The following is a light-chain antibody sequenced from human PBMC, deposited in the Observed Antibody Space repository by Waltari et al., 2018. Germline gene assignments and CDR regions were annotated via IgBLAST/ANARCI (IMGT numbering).Light chain of an antibody. J-gene: IGLJ1*01. Sequence: SYVLTQPPSVSVAPGATARITCRGNNIERKSVHWYRQRPGQAPVVVISYDNDRAAGIPERFSGSNSGNTATLTISRVEAGDEADYYCQVWDANTDPGVFGTGTEVTVL. V-gene: IGLV3-21*01. CDR3: QVWDANTDPGV. CDR1: NIERKS. CDR2: YDN.